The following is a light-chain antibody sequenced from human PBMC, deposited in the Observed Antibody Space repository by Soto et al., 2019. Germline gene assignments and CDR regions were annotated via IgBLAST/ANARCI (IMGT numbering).Light chain of an antibody. J-gene: IGKJ1*01. V-gene: IGKV1-5*03. Sequence: DIQMTQSPSTLSASVGDRVTITCRASQSISDLLAWYQQKPGKAPKLLIYEASNLKSGVPSRFSGSGSGTEYTLTISSLQPDDFASYYCQQYNGFWTFGQVTKVEIK. CDR1: QSISDL. CDR2: EAS. CDR3: QQYNGFWT.